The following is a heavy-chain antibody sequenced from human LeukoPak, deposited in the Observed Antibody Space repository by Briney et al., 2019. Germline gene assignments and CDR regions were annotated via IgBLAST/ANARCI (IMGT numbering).Heavy chain of an antibody. CDR1: GFTFSGSA. J-gene: IGHJ5*02. CDR3: SRDYDILTGYDGTNWFDP. V-gene: IGHV3-73*01. D-gene: IGHD3-9*01. Sequence: GGSLRLSCAASGFTFSGSAMHWVRQASGKGLEWVGRIRSKANSYATAYAASVKGRFTISRDDSKNTAYLQMNSLKTEDTAVYYCSRDYDILTGYDGTNWFDPWGQGTLVTVSS. CDR2: IRSKANSYAT.